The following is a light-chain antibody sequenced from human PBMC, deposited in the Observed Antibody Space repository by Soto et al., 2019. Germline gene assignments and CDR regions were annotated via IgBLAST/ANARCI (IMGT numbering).Light chain of an antibody. V-gene: IGKV1-5*01. J-gene: IGKJ2*01. CDR3: QQYHSFSFT. CDR1: QSITYW. CDR2: DVF. Sequence: DIQMTQSPSSLSASVGDRVTITCRASQSITYWLAWYQQKPGRAPKLLIDDVFNLQSGVPSRFSGSESGTEFTLTISSLQPDDYAAYDCQQYHSFSFTFGQGTKLEIK.